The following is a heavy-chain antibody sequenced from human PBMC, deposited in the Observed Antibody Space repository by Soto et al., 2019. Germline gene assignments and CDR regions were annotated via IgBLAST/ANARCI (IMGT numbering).Heavy chain of an antibody. CDR3: AXGGRQWLVTSDFNY. CDR1: GFTFSDYA. Sequence: VQLVESGGGVVQPGRSLRLSCAASGFTFSDYAMHWVRQAPGKGLEWVAVVSHDGRNTHYADSVKGRFTISRDSSKNXXXXXXXXXXXXDTAXYYCAXGGRQWLVTSDFNYWGQGALVTVSS. CDR2: VSHDGRNT. V-gene: IGHV3-30*03. J-gene: IGHJ4*02. D-gene: IGHD6-19*01.